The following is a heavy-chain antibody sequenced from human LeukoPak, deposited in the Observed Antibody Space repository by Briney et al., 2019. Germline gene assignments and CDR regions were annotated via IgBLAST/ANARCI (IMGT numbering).Heavy chain of an antibody. CDR3: ARGRAMVRGVIRSAFDY. CDR2: IIPIFGTA. CDR1: GGTFSSCA. Sequence: ASVKVSCKASGGTFSSCAISWVRQAPGQGLEWMGGIIPIFGTANYAQKFQGRVTITADESTSTAYMELSSLRSEDTAVYYCARGRAMVRGVIRSAFDYWGQGTLVTVSS. J-gene: IGHJ4*02. V-gene: IGHV1-69*01. D-gene: IGHD3-10*01.